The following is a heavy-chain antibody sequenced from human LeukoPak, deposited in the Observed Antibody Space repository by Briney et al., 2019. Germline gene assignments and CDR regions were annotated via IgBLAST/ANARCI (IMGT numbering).Heavy chain of an antibody. CDR3: ARVRLGEGPSGSYPDY. J-gene: IGHJ4*02. CDR2: ISAYNGNT. Sequence: GASVKVSCKASGYTFTSYGISWVRQAPGQGLEWMGWISAYNGNTNYAQKLQGRVTMTTDTSTSTAYMELRSLRSDDTAVYHCARVRLGEGPSGSYPDYWGQGTLVTVSS. CDR1: GYTFTSYG. D-gene: IGHD3-10*01. V-gene: IGHV1-18*01.